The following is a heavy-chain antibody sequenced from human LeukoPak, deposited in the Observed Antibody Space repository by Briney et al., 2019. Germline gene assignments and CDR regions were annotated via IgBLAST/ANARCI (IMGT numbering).Heavy chain of an antibody. CDR1: GFTFSSYG. Sequence: PGGSLRLSCAASGFTFSSYGMHWVRQAPGKGLEWVAVIWYDGSNKYYADSVKGRFTISRDNSKNTLYLQMNSLRAEDTAVYYCARETGTTPFLDYWGQGTLVTVSS. V-gene: IGHV3-33*01. CDR3: ARETGTTPFLDY. J-gene: IGHJ4*02. D-gene: IGHD1-1*01. CDR2: IWYDGSNK.